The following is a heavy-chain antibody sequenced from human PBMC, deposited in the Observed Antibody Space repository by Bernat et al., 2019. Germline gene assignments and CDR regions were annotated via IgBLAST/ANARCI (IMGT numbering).Heavy chain of an antibody. Sequence: QVQLAQPGAEVKKPGASVKVSCKASGYIFTDYFIQWVRRAPGQGLEWMGRINSDTGVTTFTQKFKGRVTMTRDTSISTAYMELSSLTSDDTAVYYCARDLASTAFWEFDYWGRGTQVTVSS. D-gene: IGHD2-21*02. V-gene: IGHV1-2*06. CDR1: GYIFTDYF. CDR2: INSDTGVT. CDR3: ARDLASTAFWEFDY. J-gene: IGHJ4*02.